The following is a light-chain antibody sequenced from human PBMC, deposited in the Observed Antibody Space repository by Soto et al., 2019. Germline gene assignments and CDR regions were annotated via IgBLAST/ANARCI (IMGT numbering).Light chain of an antibody. CDR2: GNN. J-gene: IGLJ2*01. V-gene: IGLV1-40*01. Sequence: QSVLTQPPSVSGAHGQRVTISCTGSSSNIGAGYDVHWYQQLPGTAPKLLIYGNNNRPSGVPDRFSGSKSGTSASLAITGLQAEDEADYYCLSYDSSLSGSRVFGGGTKVTVL. CDR1: SSNIGAGYD. CDR3: LSYDSSLSGSRV.